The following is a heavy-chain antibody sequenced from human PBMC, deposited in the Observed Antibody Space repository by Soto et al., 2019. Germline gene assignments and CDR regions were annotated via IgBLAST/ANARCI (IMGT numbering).Heavy chain of an antibody. CDR1: GGPFSGYY. CDR3: ARGTKGNYYYYYMDV. J-gene: IGHJ6*03. D-gene: IGHD1-7*01. V-gene: IGHV4-34*01. CDR2: INHSGST. Sequence: SETLSLTCAVYGGPFSGYYWSWIRQPPGKGLEWIGEINHSGSTNYNPSLKSRVTISVDTSKNQFSLKLSSVTAADTAVYYCARGTKGNYYYYYMDVWGKGTTVTVSS.